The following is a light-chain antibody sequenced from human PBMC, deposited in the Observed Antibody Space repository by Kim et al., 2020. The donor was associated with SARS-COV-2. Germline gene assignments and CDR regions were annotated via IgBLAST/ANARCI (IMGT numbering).Light chain of an antibody. Sequence: GQSITISATGTSSDVGSYNRVSWYRQHPGKASKLMIYEVSKRPSGVSNRFSGSKSGNTASLTISGLQAEDEADYYCCSYAGSSTVVFGGGTQLTVL. CDR2: EVS. CDR3: CSYAGSSTVV. J-gene: IGLJ2*01. CDR1: SSDVGSYNR. V-gene: IGLV2-23*02.